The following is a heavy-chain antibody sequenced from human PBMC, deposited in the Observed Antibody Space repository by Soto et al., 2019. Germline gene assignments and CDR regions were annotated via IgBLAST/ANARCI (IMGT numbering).Heavy chain of an antibody. CDR1: GGSISSYY. CDR2: IYTSGST. Sequence: SETLSLTCTVSGGSISSYYWSWIRQPSGKGLEWIGRIYTSGSTNYNPSLKSRVTMSVDTSKNQFSLKLSSVTAADTAVYYCARDWFNCSSTSCKAYYYYGMDVWGQGTTVTVSS. CDR3: ARDWFNCSSTSCKAYYYYGMDV. J-gene: IGHJ6*02. D-gene: IGHD2-2*01. V-gene: IGHV4-4*07.